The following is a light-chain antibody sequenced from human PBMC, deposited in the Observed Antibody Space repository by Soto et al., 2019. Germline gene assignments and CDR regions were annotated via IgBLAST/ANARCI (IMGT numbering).Light chain of an antibody. J-gene: IGLJ1*01. V-gene: IGLV2-23*01. CDR3: CLYIGSTTYV. CDR1: SGFVGRFSL. CDR2: EGH. Sequence: QSVLAQPASVSGSAAQSITISCTGTSGFVGRFSLVSWYQQHPATAPKVMISEGHRRPSGVPDRFSGLPPVHPASRTISGLQADDEADYYCCLYIGSTTYVFGTGTKVTVL.